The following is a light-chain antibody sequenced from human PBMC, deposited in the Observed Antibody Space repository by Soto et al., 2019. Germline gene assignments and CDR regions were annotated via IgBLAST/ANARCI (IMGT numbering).Light chain of an antibody. J-gene: IGKJ2*01. V-gene: IGKV3-15*01. CDR2: GAS. CDR1: QSVTNN. CDR3: QQYNNWPPQYT. Sequence: EIMMTQSPATLSVSPGERVTLSCRASQSVTNNLAWYQQKPGQTPRLLIYGASTRATGIPARFSGSGSGTEFTLTISSLQSEDFAVYYCQQYNNWPPQYTFGQGTKLEIK.